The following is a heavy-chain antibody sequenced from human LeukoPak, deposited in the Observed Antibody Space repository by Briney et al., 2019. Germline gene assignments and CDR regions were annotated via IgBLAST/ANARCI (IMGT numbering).Heavy chain of an antibody. CDR3: ARALTPASGYSYGS. CDR1: GYTFTNYD. D-gene: IGHD5-18*01. CDR2: MNPNSGNT. J-gene: IGHJ4*02. Sequence: ASVKVSCKASGYTFTNYDINCVRQATGQGLEWMGWMNPNSGNTRYLQKFQGRVTMTMNTSISTAYMELSSLRSEDTAVYYCARALTPASGYSYGSWGQGTLVTVSS. V-gene: IGHV1-8*01.